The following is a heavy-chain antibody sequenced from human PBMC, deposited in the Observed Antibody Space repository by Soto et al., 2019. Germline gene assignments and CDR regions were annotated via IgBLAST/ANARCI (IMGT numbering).Heavy chain of an antibody. D-gene: IGHD4-4*01. CDR3: AGELQGRYYFDY. J-gene: IGHJ4*02. V-gene: IGHV1-3*01. CDR1: EYTFTSYT. CDR2: INGGNGNT. Sequence: QVQVLQSGAEVKKPGASVKVSCKASEYTFTSYTMHWVRQAPGQRLEWMGWINGGNGNTKYSQKFQGRVTITRDTSTSTAYMELSSLRSDDTAVYYCAGELQGRYYFDYWGQGTLVTVSS.